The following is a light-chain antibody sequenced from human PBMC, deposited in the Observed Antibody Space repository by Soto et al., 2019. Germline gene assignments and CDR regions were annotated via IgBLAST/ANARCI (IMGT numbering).Light chain of an antibody. CDR1: QSVSSN. CDR3: QQRSNWL. Sequence: EIVMTQSPATLSVSPVERASLSCRASQSVSSNLAWYQQRPGQAPRLLTYGASTRATGIPARFSGSGSGTDFTLTISSLEPEDFAVYYCQQRSNWLFGGGTKVDIK. V-gene: IGKV3-11*01. CDR2: GAS. J-gene: IGKJ4*01.